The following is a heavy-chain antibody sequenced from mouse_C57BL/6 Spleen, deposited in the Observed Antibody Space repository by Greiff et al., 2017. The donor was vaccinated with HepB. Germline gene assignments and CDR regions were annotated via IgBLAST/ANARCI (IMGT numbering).Heavy chain of an antibody. D-gene: IGHD1-1*01. CDR2: ISYDGSN. V-gene: IGHV3-6*01. J-gene: IGHJ1*03. CDR3: ARGSYWYFDV. Sequence: EVHLVESGPGLVKPSQSLSLTCSVTGYSITSGYYWNCIRQFPGNKLEWMGYISYDGSNNYNPSLKNRISITRDTSKNQFFLKLNSVTTEDTATYYCARGSYWYFDVWGTGTTVTVSS. CDR1: GYSITSGYY.